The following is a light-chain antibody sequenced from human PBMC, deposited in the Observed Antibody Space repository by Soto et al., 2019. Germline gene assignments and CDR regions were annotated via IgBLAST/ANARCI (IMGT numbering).Light chain of an antibody. V-gene: IGKV1-39*01. CDR1: QTISTY. J-gene: IGKJ1*01. CDR2: AAS. Sequence: DIQMTQSPSSLSASIGDRVTITCRASQTISTYLNWYQQQPGKAPKLLIYAASTLQSGVPSRFSGSGSGTDFTLTISSLQPEDFAIYCCQQTYSSPWTFGQGTTVDIK. CDR3: QQTYSSPWT.